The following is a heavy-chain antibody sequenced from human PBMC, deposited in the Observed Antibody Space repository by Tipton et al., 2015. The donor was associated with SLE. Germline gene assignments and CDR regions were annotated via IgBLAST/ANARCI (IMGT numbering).Heavy chain of an antibody. D-gene: IGHD3-10*01. Sequence: TLSLTCTVSGGSISSHYWSWIRQPPGKGLEWIGYIYYSGSTYYNPSLKSRVTISVDTSKNQFSLKLSSVTAAETAVYYCARGVWFGELRGRAFDIWGQGTRVTVSS. CDR1: GGSISSHY. CDR2: IYYSGST. V-gene: IGHV4-59*11. CDR3: ARGVWFGELRGRAFDI. J-gene: IGHJ3*02.